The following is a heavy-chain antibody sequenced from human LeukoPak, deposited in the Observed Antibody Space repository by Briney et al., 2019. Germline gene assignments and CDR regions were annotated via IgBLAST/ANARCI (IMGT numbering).Heavy chain of an antibody. Sequence: GGSLRLSCAASGLTVTSNHMAWVRQAPGKGLEWVSVTYSGGTTYYADSVKGRFTSSRDNSKNTHYLQMNSLRVEDTAVYYCARESPTTVTYFDYWGQGTLVTVSS. CDR3: ARESPTTVTYFDY. D-gene: IGHD4-17*01. CDR1: GLTVTSNH. CDR2: TYSGGTT. V-gene: IGHV3-66*01. J-gene: IGHJ4*02.